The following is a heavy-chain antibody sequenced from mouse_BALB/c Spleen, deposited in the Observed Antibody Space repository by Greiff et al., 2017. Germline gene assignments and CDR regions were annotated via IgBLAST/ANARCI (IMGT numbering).Heavy chain of an antibody. CDR2: INPYNGAT. V-gene: IGHV1-31*01. J-gene: IGHJ4*01. Sequence: EVQLQQSGPELVKPGASVKISCKASGYSFTGYYMHWVQQSHVKSLEWIGRINPYNGATSYNQNFKDKASLTVDKSSSTAYMELHSLTSEDSAVYYCARELRHYAMDYWGQGTSVTVSS. CDR1: GYSFTGYY. D-gene: IGHD1-2*01. CDR3: ARELRHYAMDY.